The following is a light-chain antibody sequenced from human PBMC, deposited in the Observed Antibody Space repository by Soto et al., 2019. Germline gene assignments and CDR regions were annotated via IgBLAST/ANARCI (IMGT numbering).Light chain of an antibody. Sequence: SYELTQPPSVSVAPGKTARIACGGNNIGDKSVHWYRQKPGQAPVLVIYDDTDRPSGIPERFSGSNSGNTATLTISRVEAEDEADYYCQVWDSSSDHVVFGGGTKLTVL. V-gene: IGLV3-21*04. CDR1: NIGDKS. CDR3: QVWDSSSDHVV. J-gene: IGLJ2*01. CDR2: DDT.